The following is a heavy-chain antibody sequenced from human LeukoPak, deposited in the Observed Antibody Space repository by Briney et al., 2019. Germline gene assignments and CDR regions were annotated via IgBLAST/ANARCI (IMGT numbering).Heavy chain of an antibody. Sequence: PSETLSLTCAVYGGSFSGYYWSRIRQPPGKGLEWIGEINHSGSTNFNPSLKSRVTISVDTSKNQFSLKLSSVTAADTAVYYCARGDSKSGWYSAFDIWGQGTMVTVSS. V-gene: IGHV4-34*01. CDR3: ARGDSKSGWYSAFDI. J-gene: IGHJ3*02. CDR1: GGSFSGYY. CDR2: INHSGST. D-gene: IGHD6-19*01.